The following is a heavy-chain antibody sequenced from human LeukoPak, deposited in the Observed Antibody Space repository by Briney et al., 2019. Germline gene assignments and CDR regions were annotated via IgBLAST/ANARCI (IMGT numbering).Heavy chain of an antibody. Sequence: SETLSLTCTVSGGSISSSSYYWGWIRQPPGKGLEWIGSIYYSGSTYYNPSLKSRVTISVDTSKHQFSLKLSPVTAADAAVYYCARDPGARLLSIFGYWGQGTLVTVSS. CDR2: IYYSGST. CDR1: GGSISSSSYY. J-gene: IGHJ4*02. V-gene: IGHV4-39*07. CDR3: ARDPGARLLSIFGY. D-gene: IGHD6-6*01.